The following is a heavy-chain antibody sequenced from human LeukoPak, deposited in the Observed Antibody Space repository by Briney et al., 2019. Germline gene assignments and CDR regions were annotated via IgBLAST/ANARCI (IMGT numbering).Heavy chain of an antibody. V-gene: IGHV4-61*02. J-gene: IGHJ4*02. CDR1: GGSISSGSYF. CDR3: ARDRGDLDN. CDR2: VYSTGIT. Sequence: ASETLSLTCTVSGGSISSGSYFWSWIRQPAGKALEWIGRVYSTGITSYSPSLKSRVTISVDTAKNQFSLKLTSVTAADTAVYYCARDRGDLDNWGQGTLVTVSS.